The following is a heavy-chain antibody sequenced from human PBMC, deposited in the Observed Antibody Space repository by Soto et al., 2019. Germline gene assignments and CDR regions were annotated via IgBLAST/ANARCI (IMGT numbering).Heavy chain of an antibody. CDR3: ARGDCSGGSCYSAWYFDL. V-gene: IGHV4-34*01. J-gene: IGHJ2*01. CDR1: GGSFSGYY. D-gene: IGHD2-15*01. Sequence: QVQLQQWGAGLLKPSETLSLTCAVYGGSFSGYYWSWIRQPPGKGLEWIGEINHSGSTNYNPSLKSRVTISVDTSKNQFSLKLSSVTAADTAVYYCARGDCSGGSCYSAWYFDLWGRGTLVTVSS. CDR2: INHSGST.